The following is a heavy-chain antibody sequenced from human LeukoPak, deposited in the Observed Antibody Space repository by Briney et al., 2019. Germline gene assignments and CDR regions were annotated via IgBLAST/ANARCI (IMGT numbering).Heavy chain of an antibody. V-gene: IGHV1-8*01. J-gene: IGHJ5*02. CDR3: AREEVAAAGTGNWFDP. D-gene: IGHD6-13*01. CDR1: GYTFTSYD. Sequence: ASVKVSCKASGYTFTSYDINWVRQATGQGLEWMGWMNPNSGHTGYAQKFQGRVTMTRDMSTSTVYMELSSLRSEDTAVYYCAREEVAAAGTGNWFDPWGQGTLVTVSS. CDR2: MNPNSGHT.